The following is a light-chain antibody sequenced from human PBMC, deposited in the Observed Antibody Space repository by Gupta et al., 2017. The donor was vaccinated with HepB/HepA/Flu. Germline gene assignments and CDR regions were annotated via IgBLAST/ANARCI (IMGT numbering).Light chain of an antibody. V-gene: IGKV1-39*01. Sequence: DIQMTQAPSSLSASVGDRVTITCRASQSISSYLNWYQQKPGKAPKLLIYAASSLQSGVPSRFSGSGYGTNFSITSSSRQPEDSAAYYSQQIDSTPPLLFGQGTKVEIK. CDR2: AAS. CDR1: QSISSY. CDR3: QQIDSTPPLL. J-gene: IGKJ2*01.